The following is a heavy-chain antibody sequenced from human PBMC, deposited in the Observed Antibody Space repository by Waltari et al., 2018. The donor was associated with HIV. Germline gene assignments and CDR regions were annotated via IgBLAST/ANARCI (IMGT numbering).Heavy chain of an antibody. Sequence: QLQLQESGPGLVKPSETLSLTCTVSGGSISSSSYYWGWIRQPPGKGLEWIGSSYYSGSTYYNPALKSRVTISVDTSKNQFSLKLSSVTAADTAVYYCARDKKERWRHRYYYYGMDVWGQGTTVTVSS. CDR2: SYYSGST. CDR1: GGSISSSSYY. CDR3: ARDKKERWRHRYYYYGMDV. V-gene: IGHV4-39*07. J-gene: IGHJ6*02.